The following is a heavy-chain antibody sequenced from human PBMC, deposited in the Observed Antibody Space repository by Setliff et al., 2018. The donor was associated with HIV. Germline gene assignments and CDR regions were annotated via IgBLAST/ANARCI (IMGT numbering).Heavy chain of an antibody. J-gene: IGHJ4*02. CDR2: IHTSGST. CDR1: GGSISSGSYY. Sequence: LSLTCTVSGGSISSGSYYWSWIRQPAGKGLEWIGHIHTSGSTKYNPSLKSRVTISADTSKNQFSLNLSSVTAAETAVYYCARLGYHGSGRYSFDYWGQGTLVTVSS. V-gene: IGHV4-61*09. D-gene: IGHD3-10*01. CDR3: ARLGYHGSGRYSFDY.